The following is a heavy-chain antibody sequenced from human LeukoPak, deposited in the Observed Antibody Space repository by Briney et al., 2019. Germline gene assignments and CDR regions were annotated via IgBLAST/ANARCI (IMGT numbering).Heavy chain of an antibody. Sequence: SETLSLTCTVSGDSISTSRYFWAWIRQPPGKGLEWIASLSDSGNAYYSPSLRSRVSISADTSKNQLSLILNSVTAADTAVYFCARDVNYRDSSGYPSPFDLWGQGTLVTVSS. D-gene: IGHD6-19*01. CDR3: ARDVNYRDSSGYPSPFDL. CDR1: GDSISTSRYF. CDR2: LSDSGNA. V-gene: IGHV4-39*07. J-gene: IGHJ4*02.